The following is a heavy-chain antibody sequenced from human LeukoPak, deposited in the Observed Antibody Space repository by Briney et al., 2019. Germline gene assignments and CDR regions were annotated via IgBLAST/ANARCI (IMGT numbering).Heavy chain of an antibody. CDR3: ASGSSGYDP. V-gene: IGHV4-4*07. CDR1: GGSISNYY. J-gene: IGHJ5*02. Sequence: SETLSLTCTVSGGSISNYYWSWIRQPAGKGLEWIGRIYSSGTTIYNPSLKSRVTMSVDTSKNQFSPKLSSVTAADTAVYFCASGSSGYDPWGQGTLVTVSS. D-gene: IGHD5-12*01. CDR2: IYSSGTT.